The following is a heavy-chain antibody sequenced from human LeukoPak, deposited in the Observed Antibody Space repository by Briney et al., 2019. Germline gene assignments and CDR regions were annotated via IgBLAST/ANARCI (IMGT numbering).Heavy chain of an antibody. V-gene: IGHV3-21*01. D-gene: IGHD2-21*02. CDR1: GLIFLHYN. Sequence: GGSLRLSCVGTGLIFLHYNMNYRGQAPGRGLEWVSSISISTTYIYYADSVKGRFTISRDNAKNSLYLQNNSLRAEYTAGYYWSRLVYGDFVYYFDYWGQGTPVTVSS. J-gene: IGHJ4*02. CDR2: ISISTTYI. CDR3: SRLVYGDFVYYFDY.